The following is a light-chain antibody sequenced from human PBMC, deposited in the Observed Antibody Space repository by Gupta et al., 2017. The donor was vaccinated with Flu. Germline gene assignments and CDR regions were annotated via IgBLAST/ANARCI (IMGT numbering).Light chain of an antibody. Sequence: DFQMTQSPSSLSASVGDRVTTTCRASQSISSYLNWYQQKPGKAPKLLIYAASSLQSGVPSRFSGSGSGTDFTLTISSLQPEDFATYYCQQSYSTWTFGQGTKVEIK. CDR1: QSISSY. CDR3: QQSYSTWT. J-gene: IGKJ2*02. CDR2: AAS. V-gene: IGKV1-39*01.